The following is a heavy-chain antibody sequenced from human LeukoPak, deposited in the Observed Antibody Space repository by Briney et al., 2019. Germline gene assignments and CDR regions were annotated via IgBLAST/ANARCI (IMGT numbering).Heavy chain of an antibody. Sequence: PGGSLRLSCAASGFTFSNYWVHWVRQAPGKGLVWVSRINGDGSRPSYAGSVKGRFTISRDNAKNTLYLQMSNLRAEDTAMYYCARVRDSYDGSGAFDYWGQGALVTVSS. CDR2: INGDGSRP. D-gene: IGHD3-22*01. V-gene: IGHV3-74*01. J-gene: IGHJ4*02. CDR1: GFTFSNYW. CDR3: ARVRDSYDGSGAFDY.